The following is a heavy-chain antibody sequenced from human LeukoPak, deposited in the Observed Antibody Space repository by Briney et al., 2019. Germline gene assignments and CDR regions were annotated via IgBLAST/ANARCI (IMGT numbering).Heavy chain of an antibody. Sequence: PGGSLRLSCAASGFTVSSNYMSWVRQAPGKGLEWVSVIYSGGSTYYADSVKGRFTISRDNAKNSLFLQMNSLSAEDTAVYYCAASDGSFDYWGQGTLVTVSS. CDR3: AASDGSFDY. CDR2: IYSGGST. D-gene: IGHD5-24*01. CDR1: GFTVSSNY. J-gene: IGHJ4*02. V-gene: IGHV3-66*01.